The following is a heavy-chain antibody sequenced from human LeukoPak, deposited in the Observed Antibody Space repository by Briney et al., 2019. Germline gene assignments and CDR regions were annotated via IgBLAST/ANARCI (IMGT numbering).Heavy chain of an antibody. CDR2: IYYSGST. CDR3: ARERDSSGWYMSFDP. D-gene: IGHD6-19*01. Sequence: SETLSLTCTVSGGSISSYYWSWIRQPPGKGLEWIGYIYYSGSTNYNPSLKSRVTISVDTSKNQFSLKLSSVTAADTAVYYCARERDSSGWYMSFDPWGQGTLVTVSS. V-gene: IGHV4-59*01. CDR1: GGSISSYY. J-gene: IGHJ5*02.